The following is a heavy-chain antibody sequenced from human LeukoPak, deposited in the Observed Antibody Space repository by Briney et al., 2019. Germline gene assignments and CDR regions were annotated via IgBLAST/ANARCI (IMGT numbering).Heavy chain of an antibody. Sequence: GGSLRLSCATSGFTVTTNYMTWVRQAPGKGLEWVSVIYSGGDTYYADSVKGRFTISRDSSKNTLFLQINSLRAEDTAVYFCSRTSYGSGSYSDYWGQGTLVTVSS. CDR2: IYSGGDT. J-gene: IGHJ4*02. CDR1: GFTVTTNY. CDR3: SRTSYGSGSYSDY. V-gene: IGHV3-66*01. D-gene: IGHD3-10*01.